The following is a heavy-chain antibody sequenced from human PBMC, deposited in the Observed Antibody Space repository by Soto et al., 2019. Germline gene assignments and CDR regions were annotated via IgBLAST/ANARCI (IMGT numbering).Heavy chain of an antibody. CDR3: ATGGRIYYGMDV. Sequence: QVQLVESGGGVVQPGRSLRLSCAASGFIFSSYAMHWVRQAPGKGLEWVAVISYDGSNTYYADSVKGRFTISRDNSKNTLYLQINGLSAEDTAVYYCATGGRIYYGMDVWGQGTTVTVSS. J-gene: IGHJ6*02. D-gene: IGHD3-16*01. CDR2: ISYDGSNT. CDR1: GFIFSSYA. V-gene: IGHV3-30-3*01.